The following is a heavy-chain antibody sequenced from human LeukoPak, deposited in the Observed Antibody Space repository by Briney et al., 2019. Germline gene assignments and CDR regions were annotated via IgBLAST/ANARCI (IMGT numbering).Heavy chain of an antibody. J-gene: IGHJ4*02. CDR2: IHYSVSS. D-gene: IGHD4-17*01. CDR1: GGSISGDY. Sequence: KPSETLSLTCTVSGGSISGDYWSRLRQPPGKGLEWIGYIHYSVSSYYNPSLKSRVTMSVDTSKNQLSLTLGSVTAADTAVYHCARGTVTTGYFDYSGQGTLVTVSS. CDR3: ARGTVTTGYFDY. V-gene: IGHV4-59*01.